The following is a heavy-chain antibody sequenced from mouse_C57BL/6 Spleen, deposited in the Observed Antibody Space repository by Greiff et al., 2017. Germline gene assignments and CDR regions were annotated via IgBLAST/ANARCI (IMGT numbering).Heavy chain of an antibody. D-gene: IGHD3-2*02. CDR2: INPYNGGT. CDR3: ARSGLVPRGFDY. J-gene: IGHJ2*01. CDR1: GYTFTDYY. Sequence: EVQLVESGPVLVKPGASVKMSCKASGYTFTDYYMNWVKQSHGKSLEWIGVINPYNGGTSYNQKFKGKATLTVDKSSSTAYMELNSLTSEDSAVYYCARSGLVPRGFDYWGQGTTLTVSS. V-gene: IGHV1-19*01.